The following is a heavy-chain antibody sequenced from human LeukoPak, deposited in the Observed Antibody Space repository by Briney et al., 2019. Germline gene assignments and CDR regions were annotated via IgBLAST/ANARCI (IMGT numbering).Heavy chain of an antibody. D-gene: IGHD4-17*01. Sequence: KASETLSLTCTVSGGSISSYYRSWIRQPPGKGLEWIGYIYYSGSTNYNPSLKSRVTISVDTSKNQFSLKLSSVTAADTAVYYCARGEGYGDYFGAFDIWGQGTMVTVSS. J-gene: IGHJ3*02. CDR3: ARGEGYGDYFGAFDI. CDR2: IYYSGST. CDR1: GGSISSYY. V-gene: IGHV4-59*01.